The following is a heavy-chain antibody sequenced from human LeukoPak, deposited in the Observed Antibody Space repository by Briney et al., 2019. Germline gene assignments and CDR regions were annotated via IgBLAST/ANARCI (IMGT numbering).Heavy chain of an antibody. Sequence: GGSLRLSCAASGFTFSSHAMHWVRQAPGKGLEWVAVISYDGSNKYYADSVKGRFTISRDNSKNTLYLQMNSLRDEDTAVYYCARDSGVDAHIDYWGQGTLVTVSA. CDR2: ISYDGSNK. CDR3: ARDSGVDAHIDY. V-gene: IGHV3-30*04. D-gene: IGHD3-3*01. CDR1: GFTFSSHA. J-gene: IGHJ4*02.